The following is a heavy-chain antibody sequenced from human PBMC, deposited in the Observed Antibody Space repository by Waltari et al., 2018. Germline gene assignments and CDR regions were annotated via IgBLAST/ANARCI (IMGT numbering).Heavy chain of an antibody. CDR2: IYHSGST. CDR3: ARDGPSSSWYNWFDP. V-gene: IGHV4-4*02. CDR1: GGSLSSSNW. D-gene: IGHD6-13*01. J-gene: IGHJ5*02. Sequence: QVQLQQWGAGLLKPSGTLSLTCAVSGGSLSSSNWWSWVGQPPGKGLECIGEIYHSGSTNYNPSLKSRVTISVDKSKNQFSLKLSSVTAADTAVYYCARDGPSSSWYNWFDPWGQGTLVTVSS.